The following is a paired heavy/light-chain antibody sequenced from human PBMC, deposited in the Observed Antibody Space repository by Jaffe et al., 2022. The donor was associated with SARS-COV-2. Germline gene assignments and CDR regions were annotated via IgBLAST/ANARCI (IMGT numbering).Heavy chain of an antibody. J-gene: IGHJ4*02. CDR2: INPGNGNT. CDR1: GYTFTSYA. Sequence: QVQLVQSGAEVKKPGASVKLSCKASGYTFTSYAMHWVRQAPGQRLEWMAWINPGNGNTKYSQKLQGRVTIATDTSASIVYMELSSLRSEDTALYYCAREQLVTGDSCYAYWGQGTLVTVSS. CDR3: AREQLVTGDSCYAY. V-gene: IGHV1-3*01. D-gene: IGHD2-15*01.
Light chain of an antibody. J-gene: IGKJ1*01. CDR2: GTS. CDR3: HQFDNSPRT. CDR1: QSVSSKY. Sequence: EIVLTQSPGTLSLSPGERATLSCRASQSVSSKYLVWFQQKPGQAPRLLIYGTSSRATGIPDRFSGSGSGTDFTLTISRLEPEDFAVYYCHQFDNSPRTFGQGTKVEIK. V-gene: IGKV3-20*01.